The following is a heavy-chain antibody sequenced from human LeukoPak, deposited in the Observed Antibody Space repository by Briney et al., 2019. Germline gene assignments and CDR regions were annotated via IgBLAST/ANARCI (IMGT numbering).Heavy chain of an antibody. CDR3: ARGIAARRDFDY. CDR1: GYTFTSYG. J-gene: IGHJ4*02. D-gene: IGHD6-6*01. Sequence: ASVKVSCRTSGYTFTSYGITWLRQAPGQGLEWMGWISAYNGNTNYAQKLQGRVTMTTDTSTSTAYMELRSLRSDDTAVYYCARGIAARRDFDYWGQGTLVTVSS. CDR2: ISAYNGNT. V-gene: IGHV1-18*01.